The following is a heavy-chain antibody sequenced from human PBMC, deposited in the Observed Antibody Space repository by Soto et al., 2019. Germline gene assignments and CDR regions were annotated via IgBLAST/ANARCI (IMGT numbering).Heavy chain of an antibody. V-gene: IGHV4-31*03. J-gene: IGHJ4*02. CDR3: AKDLDTTVFNFDY. CDR1: DGSISSGGYY. CDR2: IYYSGST. D-gene: IGHD5-18*01. Sequence: PSETLSLTCTVSDGSISSGGYYWSWIRQHPGKDLEWLGYIYYSGSTYYNPSLKSRVTISVDTSKNQFSLKLSSVTAADTAIYYCAKDLDTTVFNFDYWGQGTLVTVSS.